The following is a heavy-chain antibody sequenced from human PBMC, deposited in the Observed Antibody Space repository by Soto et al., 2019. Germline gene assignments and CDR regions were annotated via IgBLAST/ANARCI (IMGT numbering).Heavy chain of an antibody. CDR3: ANGIVEGRRHYYAMVV. V-gene: IGHV3-23*01. D-gene: IGHD3-22*01. J-gene: IGHJ6*04. CDR2: ISGSGDSS. CDR1: GFIFSSYS. Sequence: GGSLRLSCAASGFIFSSYSMSWARQAPGKGLEWVSVISGSGDSSYYTNSVKGRFAISRDNSNNMLYLEMGSLRAEDTAVYYCANGIVEGRRHYYAMVVWGKGTPVTVPS.